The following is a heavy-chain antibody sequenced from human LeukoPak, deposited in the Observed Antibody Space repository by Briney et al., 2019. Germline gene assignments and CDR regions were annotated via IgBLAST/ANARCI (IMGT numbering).Heavy chain of an antibody. CDR1: GFTFSSYW. V-gene: IGHV3-7*01. Sequence: PGGSLRLSCAASGFTFSSYWMSWVRQAPGKGLEWVANIKQDGSEKYYVDSVKGRFTISRDNAKNSLYLQMNSLRAEDTAVYYCAREADGSGSYYNPSPLDYWGQGTLATVSS. CDR2: IKQDGSEK. J-gene: IGHJ4*02. D-gene: IGHD3-10*01. CDR3: AREADGSGSYYNPSPLDY.